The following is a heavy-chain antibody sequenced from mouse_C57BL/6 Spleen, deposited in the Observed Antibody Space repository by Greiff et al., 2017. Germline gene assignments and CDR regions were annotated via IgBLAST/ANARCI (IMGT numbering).Heavy chain of an antibody. CDR2: LSDGGSYT. V-gene: IGHV5-4*03. Sequence: EVKLMESGGGLVKPGGSLKLSCAASGFTFSSYAMSWVRQTPGKRLEWVATLSDGGSYTYYPDNVKGRFTISRDNAKNNLYLQMSHLKSADTAMYYCARGGITTVVSPGFAYWGQGTLVTVSA. CDR1: GFTFSSYA. J-gene: IGHJ3*01. D-gene: IGHD1-1*01. CDR3: ARGGITTVVSPGFAY.